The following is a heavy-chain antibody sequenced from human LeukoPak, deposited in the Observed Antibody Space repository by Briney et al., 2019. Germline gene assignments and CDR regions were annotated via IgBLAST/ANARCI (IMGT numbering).Heavy chain of an antibody. V-gene: IGHV4-39*07. J-gene: IGHJ1*01. Sequence: SETLSLTCTVSGGSISSSSYYWGWIRQPPGKGLEWIGSIYYSGSTYYNPSLKSRVTISVDTSKNQFSLKLSSVTAADTAVYYCARDTYGLSEYFQHWGQGTLVTVSS. CDR3: ARDTYGLSEYFQH. CDR1: GGSISSSSYY. CDR2: IYYSGST. D-gene: IGHD4-17*01.